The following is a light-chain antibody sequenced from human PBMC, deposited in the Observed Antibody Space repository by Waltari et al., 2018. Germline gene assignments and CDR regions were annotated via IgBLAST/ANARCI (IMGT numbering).Light chain of an antibody. V-gene: IGKV1-33*01. CDR3: QQFDTLPPS. Sequence: DIQMTQSPSSLSASVGDRVTITCQASQDINNCLNWYQQKQGTAPSPLIYAASNLETGVPSRFSGSGSRTHFTLTISSLQTEDSATYYCQQFDTLPPSFGGGTKVEI. CDR1: QDINNC. CDR2: AAS. J-gene: IGKJ4*01.